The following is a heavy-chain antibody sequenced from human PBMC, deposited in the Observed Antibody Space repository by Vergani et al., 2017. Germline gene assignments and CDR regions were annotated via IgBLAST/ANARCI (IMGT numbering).Heavy chain of an antibody. CDR3: ARERMSIAARAVDKYFDL. Sequence: QVQLVQSGAAVKKPGSSVKVSCKASGGTFSSYAISWVRQAPGQGLEWMGRIIPILGIANYAQKFQGRVTITADKSTSTAYMELSSLRSEDTAVYYCARERMSIAARAVDKYFDLWGRGTLVTVSS. V-gene: IGHV1-69*04. CDR1: GGTFSSYA. CDR2: IIPILGIA. J-gene: IGHJ2*01. D-gene: IGHD6-6*01.